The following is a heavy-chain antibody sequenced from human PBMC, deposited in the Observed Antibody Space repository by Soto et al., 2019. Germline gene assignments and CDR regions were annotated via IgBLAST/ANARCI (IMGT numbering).Heavy chain of an antibody. D-gene: IGHD1-1*01. CDR1: GVMATAKD. CDR2: IYNSGST. J-gene: IGHJ3*02. V-gene: IGHV3-53*04. Sequence: VGPLRLSWAGAGVMATAKDMNWVRQAPGGVLEWVAVIYNSGSTYHADSVKGRFTISRHESKNTLYLQMDSLRPEDTAVYYCARANDLNAFDIWGQGTMVTVSS. CDR3: ARANDLNAFDI.